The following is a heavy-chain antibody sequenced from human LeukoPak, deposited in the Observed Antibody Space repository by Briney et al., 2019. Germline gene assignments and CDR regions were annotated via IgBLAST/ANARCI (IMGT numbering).Heavy chain of an antibody. D-gene: IGHD3-3*01. V-gene: IGHV4-34*01. J-gene: IGHJ4*02. CDR2: INHSGST. Sequence: SETLSLTCAVYGGSFSGYYWSWIRQPPGKGLEWIGEINHSGSTNYNPSLKRRVTISVETSKKQFSLKLSSVTAADTAVYYCAXXASGXYRAPAYYFDYWGQGTPVTVSS. CDR1: GGSFSGYY. CDR3: AXXASGXYRAPAYYFDY.